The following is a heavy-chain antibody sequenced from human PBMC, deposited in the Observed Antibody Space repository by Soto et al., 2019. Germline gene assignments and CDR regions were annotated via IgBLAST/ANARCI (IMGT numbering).Heavy chain of an antibody. V-gene: IGHV4-59*01. CDR1: GGSISSYY. CDR2: IYYSGST. Sequence: PSETLSLTCTVSGGSISSYYWSWIRQPPGKGLEWIGYIYYSGSTNYNPSLKSRVTISVDTSKNQFSLKLSSVTAADTAVYYCASSGWGSGPLDAFDIWGQGTMVTVSS. J-gene: IGHJ3*02. CDR3: ASSGWGSGPLDAFDI. D-gene: IGHD6-19*01.